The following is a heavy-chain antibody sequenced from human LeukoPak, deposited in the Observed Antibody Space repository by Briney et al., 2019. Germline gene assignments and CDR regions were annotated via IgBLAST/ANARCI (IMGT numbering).Heavy chain of an antibody. CDR1: DYTFTSYG. V-gene: IGHV1-18*01. D-gene: IGHD4-17*01. Sequence: ASVKVSCKASDYTFTSYGISWVRQAPGQGLEWMGWISAYNGNTNYAQKLQGRVTMTTDTSTSTAYMELRSLRSDGTAVYYCARGATVTTEGILDPWGQGTLVTVSS. CDR2: ISAYNGNT. CDR3: ARGATVTTEGILDP. J-gene: IGHJ5*02.